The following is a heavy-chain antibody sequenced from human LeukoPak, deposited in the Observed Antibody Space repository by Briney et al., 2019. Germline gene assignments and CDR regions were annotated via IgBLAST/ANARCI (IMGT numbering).Heavy chain of an antibody. J-gene: IGHJ4*02. CDR3: ARESYYDSSGYYSYFDY. CDR1: GFTFTSHG. Sequence: PGGSLRLSCAASGFTFTSHGMHWVRQAPGKGLQWVAFIRSDAINKYYADSVKGRFSISRDNSKNTLYLQMNSLRGDDTAVYYCARESYYDSSGYYSYFDYWGQGTLVTVSS. V-gene: IGHV3-30*02. D-gene: IGHD3-22*01. CDR2: IRSDAINK.